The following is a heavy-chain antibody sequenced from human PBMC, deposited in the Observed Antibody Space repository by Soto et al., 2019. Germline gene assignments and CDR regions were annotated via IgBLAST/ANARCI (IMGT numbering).Heavy chain of an antibody. V-gene: IGHV2-26*01. CDR2: IFSNDEK. Sequence: QVTLKESGPVLVKPTEPLTLTCTVSGFSLSNARMGVSWIRQPPGKALEWLAHIFSNDEKSYSTFLKSRLTLSKDTSKSQVVLTMTNMDPVDTATYYCARIYRVYYYGMDVWGQGTTVTVSS. D-gene: IGHD4-4*01. J-gene: IGHJ6*02. CDR3: ARIYRVYYYGMDV. CDR1: GFSLSNARMG.